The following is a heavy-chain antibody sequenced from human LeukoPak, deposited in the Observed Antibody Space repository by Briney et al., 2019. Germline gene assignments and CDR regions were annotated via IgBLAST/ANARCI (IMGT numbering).Heavy chain of an antibody. V-gene: IGHV4-39*01. CDR1: GGSISSSSYY. CDR3: ARHHLFGVEYNWFDP. D-gene: IGHD3-3*01. J-gene: IGHJ5*02. Sequence: SETLSLTCTVSGGSISSSSYYWGWIRQPPGKGLEWIGSIYYSGSTYYNPFLKSRVTISVETSKNQFSRKLSSVTAADTAVYYCARHHLFGVEYNWFDPWGQGTLVTVSS. CDR2: IYYSGST.